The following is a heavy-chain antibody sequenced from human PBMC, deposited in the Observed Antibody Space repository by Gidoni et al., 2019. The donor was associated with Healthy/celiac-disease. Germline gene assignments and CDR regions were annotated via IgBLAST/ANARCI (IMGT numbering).Heavy chain of an antibody. V-gene: IGHV3-23*01. CDR3: AKGMEAGTIDYYYYYGMDV. D-gene: IGHD6-13*01. CDR2: VSSSGGST. Sequence: VQLLESGGGLVQPGASLRLLCAASGFPFSSYAMSWVRQAPGKVPGWVSAVSSSGGSTYYADSVKGRFTISRDNSKNTLYLQMNSLRAEDTAVYYCAKGMEAGTIDYYYYYGMDVWGQGTTVTVSS. J-gene: IGHJ6*02. CDR1: GFPFSSYA.